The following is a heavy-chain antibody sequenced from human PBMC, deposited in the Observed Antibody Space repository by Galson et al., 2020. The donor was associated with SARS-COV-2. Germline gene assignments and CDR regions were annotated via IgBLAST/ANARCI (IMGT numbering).Heavy chain of an antibody. CDR1: GFTFSNFG. D-gene: IGHD6-13*01. Sequence: GESPKIPCAASGFTFSNFGMHWVRQAPGKGLEWVAVISTDGNNKYDADSVKGRFTISRDNSKNTLYLQMNSLRPEDTAVYFCARAGYSSTWTLGDAFDVWGQGTLVTVSS. CDR2: ISTDGNNK. J-gene: IGHJ3*01. CDR3: ARAGYSSTWTLGDAFDV. V-gene: IGHV3-30*03.